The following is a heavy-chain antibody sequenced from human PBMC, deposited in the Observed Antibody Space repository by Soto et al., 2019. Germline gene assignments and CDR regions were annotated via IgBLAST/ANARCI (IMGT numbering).Heavy chain of an antibody. CDR1: GGTFSSYA. V-gene: IGHV1-69*13. CDR3: AGLESGDTPEIDY. CDR2: IIPIFGTA. D-gene: IGHD4-17*01. Sequence: GASVKVSCKASGGTFSSYAISWVRQAPGQGLEWMGGIIPIFGTANYAQKFQGRVTITADDSTSTAYMELSSLRSEDTAVYYCAGLESGDTPEIDYWGQGTLVTVSS. J-gene: IGHJ4*02.